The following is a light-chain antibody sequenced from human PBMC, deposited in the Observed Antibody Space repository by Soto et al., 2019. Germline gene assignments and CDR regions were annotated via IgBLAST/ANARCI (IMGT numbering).Light chain of an antibody. CDR3: QSYDSSNERV. CDR2: EDN. CDR1: SGSIASNY. V-gene: IGLV6-57*04. J-gene: IGLJ2*01. Sequence: NFMLTQPHSVSESPGKTVTSSCNRSSGSIASNYVQWYQQRPGSAPTTVIYEDNQRPSGVPDRFSGSIDSSSNSASLTISGLKTEDEADYYCQSYDSSNERVFGGGTQLTVL.